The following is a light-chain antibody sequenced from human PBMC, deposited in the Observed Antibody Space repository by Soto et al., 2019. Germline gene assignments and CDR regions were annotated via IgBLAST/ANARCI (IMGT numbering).Light chain of an antibody. CDR2: KAS. V-gene: IGKV1-5*03. Sequence: DIQMTQSPSTLSASVGDRVTITCRASQIIDSWLAWYQQKPGKAPKRLIYKASNLESGVPSRFSGSGSGTKFTLTIGSVEADDFSTYFCQEYVTYGFTFGPGPKVDIK. CDR3: QEYVTYGFT. J-gene: IGKJ3*01. CDR1: QIIDSW.